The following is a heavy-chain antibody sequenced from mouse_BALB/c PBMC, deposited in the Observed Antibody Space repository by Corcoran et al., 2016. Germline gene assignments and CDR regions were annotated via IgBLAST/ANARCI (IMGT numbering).Heavy chain of an antibody. V-gene: IGHV1-9*01. J-gene: IGHJ4*01. CDR1: GYTFSSYW. Sequence: QVQLQQSGAELMKPGASVKISCKATGYTFSSYWKEWVKQRPGHGLEWIGEILPGSGSTNYNEKFKGKATFTADTSSNTAYMQLSSLTSEDSAVYYCARKGYGNYYAMDYWGQGTSVTVSS. CDR2: ILPGSGST. D-gene: IGHD2-10*02. CDR3: ARKGYGNYYAMDY.